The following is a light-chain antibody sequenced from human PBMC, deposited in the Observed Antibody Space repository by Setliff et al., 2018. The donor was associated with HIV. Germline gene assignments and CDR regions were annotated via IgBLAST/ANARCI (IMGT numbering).Light chain of an antibody. CDR1: SNDIGFYDY. Sequence: QSVLTQPPSASGSVGQSVTISCTGTSNDIGFYDYVSWYQQHPGKAPKLVIYEVSKRPSGVPDRFSGSKSVNTASLTVSGLQAEDEADYYCSSYAGRNNYVFGTGTKVTVL. V-gene: IGLV2-8*01. CDR2: EVS. J-gene: IGLJ1*01. CDR3: SSYAGRNNYV.